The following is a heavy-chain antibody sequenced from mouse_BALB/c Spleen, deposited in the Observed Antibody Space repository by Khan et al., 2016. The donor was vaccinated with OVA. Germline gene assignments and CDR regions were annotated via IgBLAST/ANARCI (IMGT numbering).Heavy chain of an antibody. J-gene: IGHJ4*01. Sequence: EVKLEESGPGLVKPSQSLSLTCTVTGYSITSDYAWNWIRQFPGNKLEWMGYISSTGSTSYNPSLKSRISITRDTSKNQFFLHLNSVTTEDTATYYCARSLYYSDSDAMDYWGQGTSVTVSS. CDR3: ARSLYYSDSDAMDY. CDR1: GYSITSDYA. V-gene: IGHV3-2*02. CDR2: ISSTGST. D-gene: IGHD2-13*01.